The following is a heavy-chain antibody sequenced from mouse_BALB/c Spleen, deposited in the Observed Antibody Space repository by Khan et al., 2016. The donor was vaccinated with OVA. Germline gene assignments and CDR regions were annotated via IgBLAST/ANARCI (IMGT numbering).Heavy chain of an antibody. CDR1: GYTFTDYY. CDR3: ARRNYFGYTIAY. D-gene: IGHD1-2*01. CDR2: ISPGSGDT. Sequence: QVQLQQSGAELARPGASVKLSCKASGYTFTDYYINWVQQSTGQGLEWIGEISPGSGDTYYNEKFKGKATLTADKSYSKVYMQLSSMTAEASAVYFCARRNYFGYTIAYWGQGTLVTVSA. V-gene: IGHV1-77*01. J-gene: IGHJ3*01.